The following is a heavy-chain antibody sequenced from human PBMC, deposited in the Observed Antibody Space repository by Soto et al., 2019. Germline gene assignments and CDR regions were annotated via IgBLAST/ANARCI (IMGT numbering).Heavy chain of an antibody. CDR2: IKPDGNDQ. D-gene: IGHD3-10*01. J-gene: IGHJ4*02. CDR3: TRGAGSYYFDF. V-gene: IGHV3-7*01. Sequence: EVQLVESGGGLVLPGGSLRLSCAASGFTFSSLWMSCVRQAPGKGLEWVANIKPDGNDQYYVESVKGRFTISRDNARNSLYLQMDRLRGDDTAVYYCTRGAGSYYFDFWGQGTLVTVSA. CDR1: GFTFSSLW.